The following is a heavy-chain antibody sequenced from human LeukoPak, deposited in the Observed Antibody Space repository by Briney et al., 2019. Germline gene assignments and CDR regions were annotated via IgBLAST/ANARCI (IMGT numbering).Heavy chain of an antibody. CDR3: AREMAGTYAFDI. D-gene: IGHD1-14*01. CDR2: TYYRSQWSN. V-gene: IGHV6-1*01. Sequence: SQTLSPTCAISGDSVSSNSAAWNWIRQSPSRGLEWLGRTYYRSQWSNDYAVSVKSRITINPDTSKNQFSLHLNSVTPEDTSVYYCAREMAGTYAFDIWGQGTRVTVSS. J-gene: IGHJ3*02. CDR1: GDSVSSNSAA.